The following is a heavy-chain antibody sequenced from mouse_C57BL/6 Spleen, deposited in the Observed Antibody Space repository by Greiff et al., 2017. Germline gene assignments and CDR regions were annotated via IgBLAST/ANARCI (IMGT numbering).Heavy chain of an antibody. CDR3: AREDHYGSSYYAMDY. D-gene: IGHD1-1*01. CDR1: GYAFSSSW. J-gene: IGHJ4*01. V-gene: IGHV1-82*01. CDR2: IYPGDGDT. Sequence: VQLQQSGPELVKPGASVKISCKASGYAFSSSWMNWVKQRPGKGLEWIGRIYPGDGDTNYNGKFKGKATLTADKSSSTAYMQLSSLTSEDSAVYFCAREDHYGSSYYAMDYWGQGTSVTVSS.